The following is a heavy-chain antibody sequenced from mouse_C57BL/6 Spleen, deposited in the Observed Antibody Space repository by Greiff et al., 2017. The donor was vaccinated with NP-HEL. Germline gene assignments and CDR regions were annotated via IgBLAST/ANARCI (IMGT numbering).Heavy chain of an antibody. CDR2: ISSGGSYT. Sequence: EVKLMESGGDLVKPGGSLKLSCAASGFTFSSYGMSWVRQTPDKRLEWVATISSGGSYTYYPDSVKGRFTISRDNAKNTLYLQMSSLKSEDTAMYYCASGGNYYGSSYAYFDVWGTGTTVTVSS. CDR3: ASGGNYYGSSYAYFDV. D-gene: IGHD1-1*01. CDR1: GFTFSSYG. J-gene: IGHJ1*03. V-gene: IGHV5-6*01.